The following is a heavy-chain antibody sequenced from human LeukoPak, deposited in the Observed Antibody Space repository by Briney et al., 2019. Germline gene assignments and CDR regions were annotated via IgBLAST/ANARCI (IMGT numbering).Heavy chain of an antibody. V-gene: IGHV4-59*08. CDR1: GGSISSYY. Sequence: KPSETLSLTCTVSGGSISSYYWSWIRQPPGKGLEWIGYIYYSGSTNYNPSLKSRVTISVDTSKNQFSLKLSSVTAADTAVYYCARWDPKDSPDYWGQGTLVTVSS. CDR3: ARWDPKDSPDY. CDR2: IYYSGST. D-gene: IGHD1-26*01. J-gene: IGHJ4*02.